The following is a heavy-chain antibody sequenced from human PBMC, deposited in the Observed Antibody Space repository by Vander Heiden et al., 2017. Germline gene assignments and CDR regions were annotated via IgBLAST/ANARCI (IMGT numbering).Heavy chain of an antibody. CDR1: GFTFSDYY. D-gene: IGHD4-17*01. CDR3: ASERDEYGAPGY. J-gene: IGHJ4*02. CDR2: ISSSGSTI. V-gene: IGHV3-11*01. Sequence: QVQLVESGGGLVKPGGSLRLSCAASGFTFSDYYMSWIRQAPGKGLDWVSYISSSGSTIYYADSVKGRFPISRDNAKNSLYLKMNSMRAEDTAVYYCASERDEYGAPGYWFQGPLVDVSS.